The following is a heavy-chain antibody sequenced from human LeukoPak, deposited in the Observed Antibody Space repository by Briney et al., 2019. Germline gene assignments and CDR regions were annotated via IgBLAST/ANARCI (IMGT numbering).Heavy chain of an antibody. CDR2: ISSIGGGT. CDR1: GFTFRIYA. Sequence: GGSLRLSCAASGFTFRIYAMTWVRQAPGKGLEWVSSISSIGGGTYYAESVKGRFTISRDNSGHPLYRQVDSLRAEDTAVYYCAKDLRSGTYPTDAFDIWGQGTMVTVS. V-gene: IGHV3-23*01. CDR3: AKDLRSGTYPTDAFDI. D-gene: IGHD1-26*01. J-gene: IGHJ3*02.